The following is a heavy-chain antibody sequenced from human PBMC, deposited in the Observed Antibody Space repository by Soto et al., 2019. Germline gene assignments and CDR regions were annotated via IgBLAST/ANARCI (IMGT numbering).Heavy chain of an antibody. J-gene: IGHJ6*02. CDR2: IIPIFGTA. CDR3: AMPDYYGSGSDDDGPWGMDV. D-gene: IGHD3-10*01. CDR1: GGTFSSYA. V-gene: IGHV1-69*12. Sequence: QVQLVQSGAEVKKPGSSVKVSCKASGGTFSSYAISWVRQAPGQGLEWMGGIIPIFGTANYAQKFQGRVTITEDEPTSTAYMELSSRRSADTAVYYCAMPDYYGSGSDDDGPWGMDVWGQGTTVTVSS.